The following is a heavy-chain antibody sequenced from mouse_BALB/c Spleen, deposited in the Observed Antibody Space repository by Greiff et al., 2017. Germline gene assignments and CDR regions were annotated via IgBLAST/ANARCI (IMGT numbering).Heavy chain of an antibody. CDR2: IYPGSGST. V-gene: IGHV1S22*01. Sequence: LQQPGSELVRPGASVKLSCKASGYTFTSYWMHWVKQRPGQGLEWIGNIYPGSGSTNYDEKFKSKATLTVDTSSSTAYMQLSSLTSEDSAVYYCTRLVYGYQAWFAYWGQGTLVTVSA. CDR3: TRLVYGYQAWFAY. CDR1: GYTFTSYW. D-gene: IGHD1-2*01. J-gene: IGHJ3*01.